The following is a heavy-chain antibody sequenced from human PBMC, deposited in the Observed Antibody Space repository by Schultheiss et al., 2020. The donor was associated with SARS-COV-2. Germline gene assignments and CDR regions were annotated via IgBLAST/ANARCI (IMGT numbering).Heavy chain of an antibody. CDR1: GGSVSSGSYY. J-gene: IGHJ4*02. CDR2: IYYSGST. V-gene: IGHV4-30-4*08. CDR3: AGGVRWLAFDY. Sequence: SETLSLTCTVSGGSVSSGSYYWSWIRQPPGKGLEYIGYIYYSGSTYYNPSLKSRVTISVDTSKNQFSLKLSSVTAADTALYYCAGGVRWLAFDYWGQGTLVTVSS. D-gene: IGHD6-19*01.